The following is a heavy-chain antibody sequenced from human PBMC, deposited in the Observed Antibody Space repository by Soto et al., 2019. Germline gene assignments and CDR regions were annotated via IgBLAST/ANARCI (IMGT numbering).Heavy chain of an antibody. V-gene: IGHV4-39*01. CDR1: GVSISSSSYY. D-gene: IGHD6-19*01. J-gene: IGHJ6*02. CDR2: IYYSGST. CDR3: ARQENSSGGYYYYYGMDV. Sequence: SETLSLSCTVSGVSISSSSYYWGRIRQPPGKGLEWIGSIYYSGSTYYNPSLKSRVTISVDTSKNQFSLKLSSVTAADTAVYYCARQENSSGGYYYYYGMDVWGQGTTVT.